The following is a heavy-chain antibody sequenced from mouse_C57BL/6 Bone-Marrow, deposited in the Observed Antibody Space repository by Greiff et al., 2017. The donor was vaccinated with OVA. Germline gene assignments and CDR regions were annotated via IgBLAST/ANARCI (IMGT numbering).Heavy chain of an antibody. CDR2: LDPSDSYT. D-gene: IGHD1-1*01. CDR3: ARENYYGSSYWYFDV. V-gene: IGHV1-69*01. Sequence: VKLQQPGAELVMPGASVKLSCKASGYTFTSYWMHWVQQRPGQGLEWIGELDPSDSYTNYNQKFKGKSTLTVDKSYSTAYMLRSSLSSEDSAVYYCARENYYGSSYWYFDVWGTGTTVTVSS. J-gene: IGHJ1*03. CDR1: GYTFTSYW.